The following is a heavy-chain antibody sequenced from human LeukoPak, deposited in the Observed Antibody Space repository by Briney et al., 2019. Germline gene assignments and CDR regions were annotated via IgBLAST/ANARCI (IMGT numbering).Heavy chain of an antibody. CDR1: GFTFSSYA. V-gene: IGHV3-23*01. Sequence: GGSLRLSCAASGFTFSSYAMSWVRQAPGKGLECISGFSGSGGSTYYADSVKGRFTISRDNSKNTLYLQMNSLRAEDTAVYYCAKGSIVVVPAAMRGVYFDYWGQGTLVTVSS. D-gene: IGHD2-2*01. CDR2: FSGSGGST. J-gene: IGHJ4*02. CDR3: AKGSIVVVPAAMRGVYFDY.